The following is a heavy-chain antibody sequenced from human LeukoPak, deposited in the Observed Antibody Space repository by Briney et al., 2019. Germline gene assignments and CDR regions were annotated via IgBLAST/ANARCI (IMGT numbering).Heavy chain of an antibody. J-gene: IGHJ4*02. D-gene: IGHD3-10*01. CDR3: ARGAYGSGSYFDY. CDR1: GGSISSYY. Sequence: SETLSLTCTVSGGSISSYYWSWIRQPPGKGPEWIGYIYYSGSTHYNPSLKSPVTISLDTSKNQFSLKLTSVTAADTAVYYCARGAYGSGSYFDYWGQGTLVTVSS. CDR2: IYYSGST. V-gene: IGHV4-59*01.